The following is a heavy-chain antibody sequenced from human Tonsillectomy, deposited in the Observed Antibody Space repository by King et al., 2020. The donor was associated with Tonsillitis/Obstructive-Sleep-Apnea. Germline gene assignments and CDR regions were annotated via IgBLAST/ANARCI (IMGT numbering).Heavy chain of an antibody. CDR3: ARRSGCTGGRCSDSFDI. J-gene: IGHJ3*02. D-gene: IGHD2-15*01. V-gene: IGHV5-51*03. CDR1: GYIFTAYW. CDR2: IYPGDSDT. Sequence: EQLVQSGAEMKKPGESLKISCKGSGYIFTAYWIGWVRQMPGKGLEWMGIIYPGDSDTRYSASFQGQVTFSADKSVTTAYLQWSSLKASDTAMYYCARRSGCTGGRCSDSFDIWGQGTLVTVSS.